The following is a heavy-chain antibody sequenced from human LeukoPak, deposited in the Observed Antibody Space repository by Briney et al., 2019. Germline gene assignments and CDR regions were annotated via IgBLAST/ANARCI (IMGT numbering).Heavy chain of an antibody. CDR3: AKDSATLTYYYDSSGYYSRYFDY. CDR2: ISGSGGST. D-gene: IGHD3-22*01. V-gene: IGHV3-23*01. Sequence: GGSLRLSCAASGFTFSSYGMSWVRQAPGKGLEWVSAISGSGGSTYYADSVKGRFTISRDNSKNTLYLQMNSLRAEDTAVYYCAKDSATLTYYYDSSGYYSRYFDYWGQGTLVTVSS. CDR1: GFTFSSYG. J-gene: IGHJ4*02.